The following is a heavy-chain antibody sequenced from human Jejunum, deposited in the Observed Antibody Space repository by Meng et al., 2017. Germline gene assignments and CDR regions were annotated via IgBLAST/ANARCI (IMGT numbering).Heavy chain of an antibody. CDR1: GASISDNNW. CDR3: ARDLLGPAIAATGWFDP. J-gene: IGHJ5*02. V-gene: IGHV4-4*02. CDR2: IHHTGNI. D-gene: IGHD6-13*01. Sequence: QLQGSGPGLVKPSGTLSLTCAVSGASISDNNWWSWVRQAPGKGLEWIGEIHHTGNINYNPSLKSRVTMSLDKPKNQFSLEVTSVTAADTAVYYCARDLLGPAIAATGWFDPWGQGTLVTASS.